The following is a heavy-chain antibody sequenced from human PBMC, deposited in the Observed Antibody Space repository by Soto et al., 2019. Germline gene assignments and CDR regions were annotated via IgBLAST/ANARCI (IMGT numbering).Heavy chain of an antibody. CDR2: MNPNSGNT. CDR3: ARAFGVVVSPGMDV. CDR1: GYTFTSYD. V-gene: IGHV1-8*01. D-gene: IGHD3-3*01. J-gene: IGHJ6*04. Sequence: AAVKVSCKASGYTFTSYDINWVRQATGQGREWMGWMNPNSGNTGYAQKFQGRVTMTRNTSISTAYMELSSLRSEDTAVYYCARAFGVVVSPGMDVWGKGTTVTVSS.